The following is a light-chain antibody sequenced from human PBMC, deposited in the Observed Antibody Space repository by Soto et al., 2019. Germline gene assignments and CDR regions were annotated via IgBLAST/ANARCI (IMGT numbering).Light chain of an antibody. CDR3: SSYSSSSTLYV. J-gene: IGLJ1*01. V-gene: IGLV2-14*01. CDR1: SSDVGGYTY. CDR2: EVN. Sequence: ALTQPASVSGSPRQSITISCTGASSDVGGYTYVSWYQQHPGKAPKLMIYEVNNRPSGVSHRFSGSKSGNTASLTISGLQAEDEADYYCSSYSSSSTLYVFGTGTKVTVL.